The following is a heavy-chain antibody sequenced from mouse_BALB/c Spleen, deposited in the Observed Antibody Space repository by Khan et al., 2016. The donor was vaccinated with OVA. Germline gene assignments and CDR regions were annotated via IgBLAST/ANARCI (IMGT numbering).Heavy chain of an antibody. CDR1: GYTFTTYW. V-gene: IGHV1-7*01. J-gene: IGHJ3*01. Sequence: QVQLQQSGAELAKPGASVKMSCKASGYTFTTYWLHWVKQRPGQGLEWIGYIDPSTGYTEYNQKFKDKATLTTEKQSSTAYMQLSRLTSEDSAIYYCARRRVYSIFAYWGQGTLVTVSA. CDR2: IDPSTGYT. CDR3: ARRRVYSIFAY. D-gene: IGHD2-5*01.